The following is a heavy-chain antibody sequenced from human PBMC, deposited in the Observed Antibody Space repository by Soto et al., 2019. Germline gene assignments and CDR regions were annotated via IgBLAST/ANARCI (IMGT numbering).Heavy chain of an antibody. J-gene: IGHJ5*02. V-gene: IGHV1-69*01. D-gene: IGHD2-15*01. CDR3: AGRYCSGGSCRFDP. CDR2: IIPMFGTP. CDR1: GVSFSSYS. Sequence: QVQLVQSGAEVKKPGSSVKVSCRSSGVSFSSYSFSWVRQAPGQGLEWMGGIIPMFGTPKYAEKFQDRVTITADGSPGSVYMDLRSLRSEDTALYYCAGRYCSGGSCRFDPWGQGTLVTFSS.